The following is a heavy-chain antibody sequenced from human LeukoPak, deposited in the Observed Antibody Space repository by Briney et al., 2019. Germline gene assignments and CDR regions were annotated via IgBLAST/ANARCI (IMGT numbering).Heavy chain of an antibody. CDR2: INPSGGST. CDR3: ARGTLALGFGELLLDI. CDR1: GYTFTNYY. Sequence: ASVKVSCKASGYTFTNYYMHWVRQAPGQGLEWMGIINPSGGSTSYAQKFQGRVTMTRDTSTSTVYMELSSLRSEDTAVYYCARGTLALGFGELLLDIWGQGTMVTVSS. J-gene: IGHJ3*02. V-gene: IGHV1-46*01. D-gene: IGHD3-10*01.